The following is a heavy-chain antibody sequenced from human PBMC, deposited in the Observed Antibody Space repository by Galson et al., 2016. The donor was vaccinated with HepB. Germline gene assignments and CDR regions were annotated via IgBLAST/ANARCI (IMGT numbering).Heavy chain of an antibody. CDR1: GDSVSSNSAA. Sequence: CAISGDSVSSNSAAWNWIRQSPSRGLEWLGRTYYRSRWYNDYAVSVKSRITINPDTSKNQFSLQLNSVTPEYTAVYYCARDLGGAYCTGRSFDYWGPGTLVTVSS. D-gene: IGHD2-8*02. CDR2: TYYRSRWYN. J-gene: IGHJ4*02. V-gene: IGHV6-1*01. CDR3: ARDLGGAYCTGRSFDY.